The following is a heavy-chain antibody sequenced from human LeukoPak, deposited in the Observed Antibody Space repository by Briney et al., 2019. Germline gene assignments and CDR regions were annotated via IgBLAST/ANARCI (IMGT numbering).Heavy chain of an antibody. V-gene: IGHV4-59*01. D-gene: IGHD2-21*02. J-gene: IGHJ6*02. CDR1: GGSISSYY. CDR2: IYYSGST. CDR3: ARAGTAKYYYYGMDV. Sequence: PSETLSLTCTVSGGSISSYYWSWIRQPPGKGLEWIGYIYYSGSTNYNPSLKSRVTISVDTSRNQFSLKLSSVTAADTAVYYCARAGTAKYYYYGMDVWGQGTTVTVSS.